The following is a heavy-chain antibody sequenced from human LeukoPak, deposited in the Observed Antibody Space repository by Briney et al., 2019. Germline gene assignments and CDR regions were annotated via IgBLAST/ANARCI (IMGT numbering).Heavy chain of an antibody. J-gene: IGHJ4*02. CDR2: IYPGDSDI. V-gene: IGHV5-51*01. Sequence: GESLQISCHGSGYSLTSYWIGWVRQMPGKGLEWMGIIYPGDSDIKYSPSFQGQVTISADKSISTAYLQWSSLKASDTAMYYCARLADIVATIVDYWGQGTLVTVSS. CDR3: ARLADIVATIVDY. CDR1: GYSLTSYW. D-gene: IGHD5-12*01.